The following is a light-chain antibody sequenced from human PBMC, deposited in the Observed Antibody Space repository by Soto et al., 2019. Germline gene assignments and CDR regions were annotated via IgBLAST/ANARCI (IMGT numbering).Light chain of an antibody. CDR2: GAS. Sequence: EIVLTQYPGTLSLSPGERSTLSCMAIQSVTSSYLAWYQQKPGQAPRLLIYGASSRATGIPDRFSGSGSGTEFTLTISSLQSEDFAVYYCQQYNNWPPITFGQGTRLEIK. J-gene: IGKJ5*01. CDR3: QQYNNWPPIT. V-gene: IGKV3-20*01. CDR1: QSVTSSY.